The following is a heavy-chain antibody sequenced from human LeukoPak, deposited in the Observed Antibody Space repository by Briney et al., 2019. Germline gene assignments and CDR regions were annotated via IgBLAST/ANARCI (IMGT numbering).Heavy chain of an antibody. D-gene: IGHD3-10*01. V-gene: IGHV4-34*01. Sequence: PGGSLRLSCAASGFTFSSYAMSWIRQPPGKGLEWIGEINHSGSTNYNPSLKSRVTISVDTSKNQFSLKLSSVTAADTAVYYCARHPPGTDYWGQGTLVTVSS. CDR3: ARHPPGTDY. J-gene: IGHJ4*02. CDR1: GFTFSSYA. CDR2: INHSGST.